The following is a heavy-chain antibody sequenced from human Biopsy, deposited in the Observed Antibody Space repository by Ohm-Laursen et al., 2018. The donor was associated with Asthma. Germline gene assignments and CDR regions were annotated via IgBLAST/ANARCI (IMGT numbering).Heavy chain of an antibody. CDR3: ASDFPKDYVRYNFQF. J-gene: IGHJ4*02. D-gene: IGHD4-17*01. CDR1: GYSLTDLS. V-gene: IGHV1-24*01. CDR2: HDHEEGGT. Sequence: SEKVSCKISGYSLTDLSMHWVRQAPGQGLEWMGGHDHEEGGTVNAQRFQGRVTMTEDTSTDTAYMELSSLSSDDTAVYYCASDFPKDYVRYNFQFWGQGTLVTVSS.